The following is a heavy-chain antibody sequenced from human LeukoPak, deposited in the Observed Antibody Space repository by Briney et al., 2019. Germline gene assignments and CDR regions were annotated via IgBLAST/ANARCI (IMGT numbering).Heavy chain of an antibody. V-gene: IGHV3-30*18. CDR1: GFTFSNYG. J-gene: IGHJ4*02. CDR2: LSYDGFDK. Sequence: GRSLRLSCAASGFTFSNYGMHWVRQAPGKGLEWVAVLSYDGFDKYYADSVKGRFTISRDNSKNTLYMQMNSLRAEDTAVYYCAKDRGIGAADYYFDYWGQGTLVTVSS. D-gene: IGHD6-13*01. CDR3: AKDRGIGAADYYFDY.